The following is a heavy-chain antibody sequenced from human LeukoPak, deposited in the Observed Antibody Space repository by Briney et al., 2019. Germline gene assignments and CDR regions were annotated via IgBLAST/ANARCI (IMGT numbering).Heavy chain of an antibody. J-gene: IGHJ4*02. D-gene: IGHD3-10*01. CDR2: INSDGSST. V-gene: IGHV3-74*01. Sequence: PGGSLRLSCAASGFTFSSYWMHWVRQAPGKGLVWVSRINSDGSSTSYADSVKGRFTISRDNAKNTLYLQMNSLRAEDTAVYYCARVYGSGSYYNNWGQGTLVTVSS. CDR3: ARVYGSGSYYNN. CDR1: GFTFSSYW.